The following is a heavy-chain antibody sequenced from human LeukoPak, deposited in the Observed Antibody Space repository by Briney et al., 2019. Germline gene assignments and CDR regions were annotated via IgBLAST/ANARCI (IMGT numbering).Heavy chain of an antibody. CDR3: ARGPNYDFWSGRPNAFDI. V-gene: IGHV4-59*12. J-gene: IGHJ3*02. Sequence: KPSETLSLTCTVSGGSISSYYWSWIRQPPGKGLEWIGYIYYSGSTNYNPSLKSRVTISVDTSKNQFSLKLSSVTAADTAVYYCARGPNYDFWSGRPNAFDIWGQGTMVTVSS. CDR1: GGSISSYY. CDR2: IYYSGST. D-gene: IGHD3-3*01.